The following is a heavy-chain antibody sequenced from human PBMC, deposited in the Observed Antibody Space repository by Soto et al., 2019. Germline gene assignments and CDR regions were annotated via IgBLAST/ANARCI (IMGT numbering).Heavy chain of an antibody. Sequence: EVQLVESGGGLVKPGGSLRLSCAASGFTFRSYNMNWVRQAPGKGLEWVSYISSSSSYISYADSVKGRFTISRDNAKNSLYLQMNGLRPEDTAVYYCARDCSGGSSYPGGPPIDYWGQGTLVTVSS. J-gene: IGHJ4*02. CDR1: GFTFRSYN. D-gene: IGHD2-15*01. CDR2: ISSSSSYI. V-gene: IGHV3-21*01. CDR3: ARDCSGGSSYPGGPPIDY.